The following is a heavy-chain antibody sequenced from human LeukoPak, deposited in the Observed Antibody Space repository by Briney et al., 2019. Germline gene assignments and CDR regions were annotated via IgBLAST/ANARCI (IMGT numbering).Heavy chain of an antibody. J-gene: IGHJ4*02. D-gene: IGHD3-10*01. Sequence: GGSLRLSCAASRFTFSTYWMHWVRQAPGKGLVWVSRINSDGSSTGYADSVKGRFTISRDNAKNTLYLQMNSLRAEDTAVYYCAKDDAWLRFGEWSQGTLVTVSS. CDR3: AKDDAWLRFGE. CDR2: INSDGSST. CDR1: RFTFSTYW. V-gene: IGHV3-74*01.